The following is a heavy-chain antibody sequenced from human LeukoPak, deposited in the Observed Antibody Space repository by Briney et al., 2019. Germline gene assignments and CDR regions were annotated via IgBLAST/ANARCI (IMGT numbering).Heavy chain of an antibody. CDR1: GYSISSGYY. Sequence: SETLSLTCAVSGYSISSGYYWGWIRQPPGKGLEWIGSIYHSGSTYYKPSLKSRVTISVDTSKNQFSLKLSSVTAADTAVYYCARRYSGYDSKRYFDYWGQGTLVTVSS. D-gene: IGHD5-12*01. CDR3: ARRYSGYDSKRYFDY. V-gene: IGHV4-38-2*01. J-gene: IGHJ4*02. CDR2: IYHSGST.